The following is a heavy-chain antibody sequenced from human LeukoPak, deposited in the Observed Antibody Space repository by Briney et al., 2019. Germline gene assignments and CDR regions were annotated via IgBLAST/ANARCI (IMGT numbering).Heavy chain of an antibody. CDR2: IYYSGST. CDR1: GGSIRSYY. D-gene: IGHD3-3*01. CDR3: ARGYYDFWSGYRFDAFDI. Sequence: SETLSLTCTVSGGSIRSYYWNWIRQPPGKGLEWIGYIYYSGSTNYNPSLKSRVTISVDTPKNQFSLKLSSVTAADTAVYYCARGYYDFWSGYRFDAFDIWGQGTMVTVSS. J-gene: IGHJ3*02. V-gene: IGHV4-59*01.